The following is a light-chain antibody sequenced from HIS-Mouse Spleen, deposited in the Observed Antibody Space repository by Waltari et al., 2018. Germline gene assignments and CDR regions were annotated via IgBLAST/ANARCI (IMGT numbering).Light chain of an antibody. CDR2: EDS. CDR3: YSTDSSGNHRV. CDR1: ALPKNY. Sequence: SYELTQPPSVSVSPGQTARITCSGEALPKNYAYCYQQKSGQAPVLVIYEDSKRPSGIPERFSGSSSGTMATLTISGAQVEDEADYYCYSTDSSGNHRVFGGGTKLTVL. J-gene: IGLJ2*01. V-gene: IGLV3-10*01.